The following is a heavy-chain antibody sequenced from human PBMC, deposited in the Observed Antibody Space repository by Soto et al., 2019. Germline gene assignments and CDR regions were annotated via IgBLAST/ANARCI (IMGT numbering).Heavy chain of an antibody. D-gene: IGHD2-8*01. J-gene: IGHJ6*02. CDR2: INPKSGGT. CDR1: GYSFTDYH. Sequence: GASVKVSCKASGYSFTDYHIHWVRQAPGQGLEWLGRINPKSGGTSTAQKFQGWVTMTTDTSISTASMELTRLTADDTAIYYCARGDCTDCSNGVCSFFYNHDMDVWGQGTTVTVS. V-gene: IGHV1-2*04. CDR3: ARGDCTDCSNGVCSFFYNHDMDV.